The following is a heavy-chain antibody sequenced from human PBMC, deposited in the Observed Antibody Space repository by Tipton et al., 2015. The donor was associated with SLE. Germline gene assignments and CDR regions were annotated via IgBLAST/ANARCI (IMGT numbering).Heavy chain of an antibody. V-gene: IGHV4-4*07. CDR1: GGSISSYY. CDR2: IYTSGST. Sequence: TLSLTCTVSGGSISSYYWSWIRQPAGKGLEWIGRIYTSGSTNYNPSLKSRVTMSVGTSKNQFSLKLSSVTAADTAVYYCARETSSWPLFDYWGQGTLVTVSS. D-gene: IGHD6-13*01. J-gene: IGHJ4*02. CDR3: ARETSSWPLFDY.